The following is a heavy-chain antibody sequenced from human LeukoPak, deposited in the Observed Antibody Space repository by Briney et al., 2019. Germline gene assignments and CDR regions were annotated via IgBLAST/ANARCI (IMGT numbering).Heavy chain of an antibody. CDR3: ARGPTSYSSGWYGRGPIDY. CDR2: IIPILGIA. J-gene: IGHJ4*02. Sequence: ASVKVSCKASGGTFSSYTISWVRQAPGQGLEWMGRIIPILGIANYAQKFQGRVTITADKSTSTAYMELSSLRSEDTAVYYCARGPTSYSSGWYGRGPIDYWGQGTLVTVSS. D-gene: IGHD6-19*01. V-gene: IGHV1-69*02. CDR1: GGTFSSYT.